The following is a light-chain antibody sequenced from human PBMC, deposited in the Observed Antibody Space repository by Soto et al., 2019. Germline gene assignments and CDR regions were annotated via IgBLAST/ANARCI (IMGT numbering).Light chain of an antibody. J-gene: IGKJ1*01. Sequence: AIRMTQSPSSLSASTGDRVTITCRASQGISSYLAWYQQKPGKAPNLLIYAASTLQSGAPSRFSGTGSGTDFTLTISCLQSEDFATYYCQQYYTYPWTFGQGTKVDIK. CDR2: AAS. CDR3: QQYYTYPWT. CDR1: QGISSY. V-gene: IGKV1-8*01.